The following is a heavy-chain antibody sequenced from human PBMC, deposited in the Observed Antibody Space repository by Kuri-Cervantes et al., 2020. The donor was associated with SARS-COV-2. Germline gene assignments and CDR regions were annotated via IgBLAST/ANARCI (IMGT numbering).Heavy chain of an antibody. CDR2: VHSSGSA. D-gene: IGHD2-21*01. J-gene: IGHJ6*03. CDR3: ARGVTGIEHTVVLIATYYYHYYMDV. CDR1: GASISSDSYY. V-gene: IGHV4-61*02. Sequence: LRLSCTISGASISSDSYYWTWIRQPAGKGLEWIGRVHSSGSADYNPPLKSRVTISLDTSKNQFSLKLNSVTAADTAVYYCARGVTGIEHTVVLIATYYYHYYMDVWGKGTTVTVSS.